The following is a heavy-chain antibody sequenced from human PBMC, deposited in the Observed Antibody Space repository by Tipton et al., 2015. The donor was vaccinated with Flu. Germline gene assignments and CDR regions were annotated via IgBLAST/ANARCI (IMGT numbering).Heavy chain of an antibody. Sequence: TLSLTCTISGASINSGSDYWGWFRQPPGKGLEWIGSISHGGGTYTNPSLKGRVVLSVDASMSKNEFSLTMTSVTASDTAVYYCARGPRGDTAMVSLGYWGPGILVTVSS. J-gene: IGHJ4*01. D-gene: IGHD5-18*01. V-gene: IGHV4-39*07. CDR3: ARGPRGDTAMVSLGY. CDR1: GASINSGSDY. CDR2: ISHGGGT.